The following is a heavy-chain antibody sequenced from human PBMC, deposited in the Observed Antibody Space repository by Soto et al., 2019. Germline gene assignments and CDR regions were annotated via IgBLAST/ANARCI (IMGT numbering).Heavy chain of an antibody. V-gene: IGHV4-59*01. J-gene: IGHJ3*02. CDR2: IYYSGST. D-gene: IGHD5-12*01. Sequence: ETLSLTCTVSGGSISSYYWSWIRQPPGKGLEWIGYIYYSGSTNYNPSLKSRVTISVDTSKNQFSLKLSSVTAADTAVYYCAGGFRDGYNYWYAFDIWGQGTMVTVSS. CDR3: AGGFRDGYNYWYAFDI. CDR1: GGSISSYY.